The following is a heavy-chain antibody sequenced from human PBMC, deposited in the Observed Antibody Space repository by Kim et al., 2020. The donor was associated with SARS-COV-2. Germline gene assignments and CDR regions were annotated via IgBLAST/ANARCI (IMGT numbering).Heavy chain of an antibody. CDR1: GYTFTSYG. D-gene: IGHD3-10*01. V-gene: IGHV1-18*01. CDR3: ARDDGDKLLWFGEPGIWFVP. J-gene: IGHJ5*02. CDR2: ISAYNGNT. Sequence: ASVKVSCKASGYTFTSYGISWVRQAPGQGLEWMGWISAYNGNTNYAQKLQGRVTMTTDTSTSTAYMELRSLRSDDTAVYYCARDDGDKLLWFGEPGIWFVPWGQATLVTVSS.